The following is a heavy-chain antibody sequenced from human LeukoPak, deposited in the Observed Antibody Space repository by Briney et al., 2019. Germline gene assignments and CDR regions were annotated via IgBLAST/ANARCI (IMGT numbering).Heavy chain of an antibody. CDR1: GYTLTNYD. Sequence: ASVKVSCKASGYTLTNYDINWVRQAAGQGVEWMGWMNPNSGNTGYAQKFQGRVTMTRDTSISTAYMELGSLRSEDTAVYYCAKQGNYFGSGSYYGNWLDFWGQGNLVTVSS. D-gene: IGHD3-10*01. CDR3: AKQGNYFGSGSYYGNWLDF. J-gene: IGHJ5*01. CDR2: MNPNSGNT. V-gene: IGHV1-8*01.